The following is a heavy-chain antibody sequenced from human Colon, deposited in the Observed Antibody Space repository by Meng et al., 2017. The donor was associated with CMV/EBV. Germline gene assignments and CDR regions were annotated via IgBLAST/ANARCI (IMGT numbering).Heavy chain of an antibody. CDR1: GFTFSGYY. Sequence: GESLKISCEASGFTFSGYYMNWVRQAPGKGLEWVSSISGSGSDIYYADSIRGRFTISRDNAKNSLSLQMNSLRVEDTAVYYCARHRNFGDYPRNPFDSWGQGTLVTVSS. CDR2: ISGSGSDI. D-gene: IGHD4-17*01. CDR3: ARHRNFGDYPRNPFDS. J-gene: IGHJ4*02. V-gene: IGHV3-21*01.